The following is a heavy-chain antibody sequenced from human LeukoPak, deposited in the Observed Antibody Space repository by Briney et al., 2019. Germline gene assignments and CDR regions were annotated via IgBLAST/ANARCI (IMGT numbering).Heavy chain of an antibody. D-gene: IGHD6-19*01. Sequence: PSETLSLTCTVSGGSISSSSYYWGWIRQPPGKGLEWIGSIYYSGRTYYNPSLKSRVTISVDTSKNQFSLKLSSVTAADTAVYYCARVSRGWYATGWGQGTLVTVSS. J-gene: IGHJ4*02. CDR2: IYYSGRT. CDR3: ARVSRGWYATG. CDR1: GGSISSSSYY. V-gene: IGHV4-39*07.